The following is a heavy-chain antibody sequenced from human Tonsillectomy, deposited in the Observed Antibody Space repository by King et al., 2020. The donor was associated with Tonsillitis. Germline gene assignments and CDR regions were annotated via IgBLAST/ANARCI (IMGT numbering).Heavy chain of an antibody. V-gene: IGHV3-21*01. Sequence: VQLVESGGGLVKPGGSLRLSCAASGFTFSSYNMNWVRQAPGKGLEWVSSVSSSSSYRYYAESVKGRFTISRDNANNSLYLQMNSLRAEDTAVYYCAREGHYGDAFDIWGQGTMVTVSS. CDR1: GFTFSSYN. D-gene: IGHD3-10*01. J-gene: IGHJ3*02. CDR3: AREGHYGDAFDI. CDR2: VSSSSSYR.